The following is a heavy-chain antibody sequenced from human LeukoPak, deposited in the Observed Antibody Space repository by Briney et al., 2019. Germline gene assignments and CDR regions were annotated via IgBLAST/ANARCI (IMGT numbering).Heavy chain of an antibody. CDR3: AKDPGIVVVTIT. CDR1: GFTFSSYG. CDR2: IRYDGSNK. J-gene: IGHJ5*02. V-gene: IGHV3-30*02. D-gene: IGHD3-22*01. Sequence: GGSLRLSCAASGFTFSSYGMHWVRQAPGKGLEWVAFIRYDGSNKYYADSVKGRFTISRDNSKNTLYLQMNSRRAEDTAVYYCAKDPGIVVVTITWGQGTLVTVSS.